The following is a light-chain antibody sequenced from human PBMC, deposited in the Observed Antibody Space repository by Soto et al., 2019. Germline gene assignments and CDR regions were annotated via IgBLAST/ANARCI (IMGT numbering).Light chain of an antibody. J-gene: IGKJ3*01. CDR2: AAS. CDR3: LQYYSYPLT. CDR1: QGISSY. V-gene: IGKV1-8*01. Sequence: AIRMTQSPSSLSASTGDRVTITCRASQGISSYLAWYQQKPGKAPKLLIYAASTLQSGVPSRFSGSGSGTDFTLTISCLQLEDFATYYCLQYYSYPLTFGPGTKVDIK.